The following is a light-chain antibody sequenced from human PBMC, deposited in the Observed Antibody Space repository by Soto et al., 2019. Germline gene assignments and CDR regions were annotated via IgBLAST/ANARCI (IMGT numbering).Light chain of an antibody. CDR3: QQYNNWPFT. J-gene: IGKJ3*01. V-gene: IGKV3-15*01. Sequence: EIVLTQSPATPSVSPVERSTLSSRASQLISSSLAWYQQKPGQAPRLLIYGASTRAIGITDRFSGSGSGREFTITISRLESEDFAVYYCQQYNNWPFTFGHGTKVDIK. CDR1: QLISSS. CDR2: GAS.